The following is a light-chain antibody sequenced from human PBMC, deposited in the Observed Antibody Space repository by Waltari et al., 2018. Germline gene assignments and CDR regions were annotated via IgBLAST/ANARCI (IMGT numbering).Light chain of an antibody. CDR2: DAS. CDR3: QQQYNWPPLT. J-gene: IGKJ4*01. CDR1: RSASNF. V-gene: IGKV3-11*01. Sequence: EFVLTQSPATLSLSPGERAALSCRASRSASNFLAWYQQKPGQPPRLLIDDASNRATGIPARFSGSGSGTDDTLTISSREPEDFAIYYCQQQYNWPPLTFGGGTRVEI.